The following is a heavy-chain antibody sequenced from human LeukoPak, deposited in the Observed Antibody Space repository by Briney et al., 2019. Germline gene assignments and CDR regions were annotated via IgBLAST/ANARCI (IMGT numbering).Heavy chain of an antibody. Sequence: GRSLRLSCAASGFTFSSYGMHWVRQAPGKGLEWVAVIWYDGSNKYYADSVKGRFTISRDNSKNTLYLQMNSLRAEDTAVYYCARDCSSTSCWQFDYWGQGTPVTVSS. V-gene: IGHV3-33*01. CDR3: ARDCSSTSCWQFDY. CDR2: IWYDGSNK. J-gene: IGHJ4*02. CDR1: GFTFSSYG. D-gene: IGHD2-2*01.